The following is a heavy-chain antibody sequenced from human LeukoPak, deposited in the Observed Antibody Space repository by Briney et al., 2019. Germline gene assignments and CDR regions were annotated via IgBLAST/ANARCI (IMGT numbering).Heavy chain of an antibody. CDR3: AREGTLGGRPADYEYYYYYGMDV. V-gene: IGHV1-2*02. CDR2: ISPKSGGT. J-gene: IGHJ6*02. D-gene: IGHD4/OR15-4a*01. Sequence: ASVKVSCKASGYTFSDYYIHWVRQAPGQGLEWMGWISPKSGGTNYAQNFQGRVTMTTDTSTSTAYMELRSLRSDDTAVYYCAREGTLGGRPADYEYYYYYGMDVWGQGTTVTVSS. CDR1: GYTFSDYY.